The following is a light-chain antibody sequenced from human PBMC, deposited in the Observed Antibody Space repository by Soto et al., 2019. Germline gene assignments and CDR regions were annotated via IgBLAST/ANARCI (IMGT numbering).Light chain of an antibody. J-gene: IGKJ4*01. CDR2: AAS. CDR1: QGISSS. Sequence: IQLTQSPSSLSASVGDRVTITCRASQGISSSLAWYQQQPGKAPKLLIYAASTLQSGVTSRFSGSGSGTDFTLTISSLQPEDFATYYCQQLKSFPLSFGGGTTVEIK. CDR3: QQLKSFPLS. V-gene: IGKV1-9*01.